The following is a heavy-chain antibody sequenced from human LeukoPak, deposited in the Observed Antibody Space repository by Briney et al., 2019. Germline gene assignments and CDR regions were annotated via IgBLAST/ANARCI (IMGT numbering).Heavy chain of an antibody. D-gene: IGHD2-2*01. CDR3: ARDSLDCSSTSCSQPAYYYYYMDV. Sequence: SVKVSCKASGGTFSSYVISWVRQAPGQGLEWMGGIIPIFGTANYAQKFQGRVTITTDESTSTAYMELSSLRSEDTAVYYCARDSLDCSSTSCSQPAYYYYYMDVWGKGTTVTVSS. V-gene: IGHV1-69*05. CDR2: IIPIFGTA. CDR1: GGTFSSYV. J-gene: IGHJ6*03.